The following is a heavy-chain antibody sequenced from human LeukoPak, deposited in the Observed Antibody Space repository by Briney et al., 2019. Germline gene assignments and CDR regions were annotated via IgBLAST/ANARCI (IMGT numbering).Heavy chain of an antibody. V-gene: IGHV1-3*01. Sequence: ASVKVPCKASGYTFTSYAMHWVRQAPGQRLEWMGWINAGNGNTKYSQKFQGRVTITRDTSASTAYMELSGLRSEDTAVYYCARDRSSSGWYPGYYFDYWGQGTLVTVSS. CDR2: INAGNGNT. D-gene: IGHD6-19*01. CDR3: ARDRSSSGWYPGYYFDY. J-gene: IGHJ4*02. CDR1: GYTFTSYA.